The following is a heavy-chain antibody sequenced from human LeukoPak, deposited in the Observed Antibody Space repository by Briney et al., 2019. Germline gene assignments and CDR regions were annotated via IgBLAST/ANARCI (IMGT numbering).Heavy chain of an antibody. J-gene: IGHJ3*02. CDR2: INPSGGST. CDR3: ARDGTHVLRFLEWLLYTDAFDI. Sequence: ASVKVSCKASGGTFNNYAVSWVRQAPGQGLEWMGIINPSGGSTSYAQKFQGRVTMTRDTSTSTVYMELSSLRSEDTAVYYCARDGTHVLRFLEWLLYTDAFDIWGQGTMVTVSS. CDR1: GGTFNNYA. D-gene: IGHD3-3*01. V-gene: IGHV1-46*02.